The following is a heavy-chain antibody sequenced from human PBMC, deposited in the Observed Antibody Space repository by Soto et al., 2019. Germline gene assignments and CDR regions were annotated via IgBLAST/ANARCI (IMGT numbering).Heavy chain of an antibody. Sequence: VQLVESGGGVVQPGRSLRLSWAASGFTFSDYAMHWVRQAPGKGLEWVAVVSHDGRNTHYADSVKGRFTISRDSSKNTVSLEMTNLRAEDTAVYYCAKGGRQWLVTSDFNYWGQGALVTVSS. CDR2: VSHDGRNT. J-gene: IGHJ4*02. CDR3: AKGGRQWLVTSDFNY. CDR1: GFTFSDYA. V-gene: IGHV3-30*18. D-gene: IGHD6-19*01.